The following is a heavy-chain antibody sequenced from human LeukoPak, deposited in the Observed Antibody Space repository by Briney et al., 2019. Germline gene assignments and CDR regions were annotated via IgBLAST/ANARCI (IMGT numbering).Heavy chain of an antibody. D-gene: IGHD5-24*01. Sequence: GGSLRLSCAASGFTFTNYAMNWVPQAPGKGLEWVSTLSPSGADTYYADSVKGRLTISRDISKNTLYLQMKSLRAEDTAVYYCARRAYNWGAFDIWGQGTMVTVSS. CDR3: ARRAYNWGAFDI. J-gene: IGHJ3*02. CDR1: GFTFTNYA. V-gene: IGHV3-23*01. CDR2: LSPSGADT.